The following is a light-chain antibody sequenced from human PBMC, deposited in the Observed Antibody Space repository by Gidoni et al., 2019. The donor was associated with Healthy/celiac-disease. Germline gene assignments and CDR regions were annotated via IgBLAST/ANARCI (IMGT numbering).Light chain of an antibody. J-gene: IGLJ2*01. CDR2: EVS. CDR1: SSDVGGYNY. CDR3: SSYTSSSTVV. V-gene: IGLV2-14*01. Sequence: QSALTQPASVPASPGQSITISCTGTSSDVGGYNYVSWYQQPPGKAPKLMIYEVSNRPSGVSNRFSGSKSGNTASLTISGLQAEDEADYYCSSYTSSSTVVFGGGTKLTVL.